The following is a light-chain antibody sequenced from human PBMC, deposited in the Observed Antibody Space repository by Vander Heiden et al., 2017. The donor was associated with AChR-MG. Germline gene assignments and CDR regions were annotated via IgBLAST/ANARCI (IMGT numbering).Light chain of an antibody. CDR1: SSDVANYNL. J-gene: IGLJ3*02. Sequence: QSALTPPASVSGSPGQSITISCTVSSSDVANYNLVSWYQQHPDKAPKLMIYEVTKRPSGVSNRFSGSKSGNTASLTISGLQAEDEADYYCCSYAGTSTWVFGGGTKLT. V-gene: IGLV2-23*02. CDR3: CSYAGTSTWV. CDR2: EVT.